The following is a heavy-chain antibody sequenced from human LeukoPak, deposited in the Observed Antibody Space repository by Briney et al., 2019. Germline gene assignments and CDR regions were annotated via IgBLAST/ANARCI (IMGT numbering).Heavy chain of an antibody. CDR3: ARLHWGSGGSGSFDF. V-gene: IGHV4-59*08. Sequence: SETLSLTCTVSGASIRSSYWSWLRQPPGKGLEWIGYIYYTGSTNSNPSLKSRVTISADTSKNQFSLKLSSVTAAATAVYYCARLHWGSGGSGSFDFWGQGTLVTVSS. CDR2: IYYTGST. CDR1: GASIRSSY. D-gene: IGHD7-27*01. J-gene: IGHJ4*02.